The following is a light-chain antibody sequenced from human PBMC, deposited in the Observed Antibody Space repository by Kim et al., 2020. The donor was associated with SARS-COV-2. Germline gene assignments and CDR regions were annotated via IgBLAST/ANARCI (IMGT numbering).Light chain of an antibody. J-gene: IGKJ2*01. Sequence: SASVGDRVTITCQASQDIRNFLNWFQHKPGKAPKRLIYDASTLGAGVPSRFSGSGSGTDFTFTISSLQPEDIATYYCQHFDSLPYTFGQGTKLEI. CDR3: QHFDSLPYT. CDR2: DAS. V-gene: IGKV1-33*01. CDR1: QDIRNF.